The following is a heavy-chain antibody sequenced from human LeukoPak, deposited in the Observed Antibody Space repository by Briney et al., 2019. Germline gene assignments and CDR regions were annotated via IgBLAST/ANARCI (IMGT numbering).Heavy chain of an antibody. J-gene: IGHJ4*02. CDR3: ASGQNYDFWSGYPNPHFDY. D-gene: IGHD3-3*01. CDR1: GGSISSSSYY. V-gene: IGHV4-39*07. Sequence: SETLSLTCTVSGGSISSSSYYWGWIRQPPGKGLEWIGSIYYSGSTYYNPSLKSRVTISVDTSKNQFSLKLSSVTAADTAVYYCASGQNYDFWSGYPNPHFDYWGQGTLVTVSS. CDR2: IYYSGST.